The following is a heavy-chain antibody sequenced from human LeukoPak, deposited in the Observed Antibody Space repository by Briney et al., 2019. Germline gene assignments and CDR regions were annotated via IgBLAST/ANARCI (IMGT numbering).Heavy chain of an antibody. CDR3: AKVARGVVVVAATITGAFDI. V-gene: IGHV3-23*01. J-gene: IGHJ3*02. CDR1: GFTFSSYA. D-gene: IGHD2-15*01. CDR2: ISGSGGST. Sequence: GGSLRLSCAASGFTFSSYAMSWVRQAPGKGLEWVSAISGSGGSTYYADSVKGRFTISRDNSKNTLYLQMNSLRAEDTAVYYCAKVARGVVVVAATITGAFDIWGQGTMVTVSS.